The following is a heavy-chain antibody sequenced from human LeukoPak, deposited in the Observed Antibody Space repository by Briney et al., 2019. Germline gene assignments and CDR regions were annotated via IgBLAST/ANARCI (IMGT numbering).Heavy chain of an antibody. D-gene: IGHD2-8*02. V-gene: IGHV4-39*01. Sequence: SETLSLTCTVSGGSLSSSNYYWGWVRQPPGKGLEWVATIDYTGNTYYSPSLKSRFTTSVDTSKNQFSLKLSSVSAADTALYFCARHPGGSSFDYWGQGTLVTVSS. CDR2: IDYTGNT. CDR3: ARHPGGSSFDY. J-gene: IGHJ4*03. CDR1: GGSLSSSNYY.